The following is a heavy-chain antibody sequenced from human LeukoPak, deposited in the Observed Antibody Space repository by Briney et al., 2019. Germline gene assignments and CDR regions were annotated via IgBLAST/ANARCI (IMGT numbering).Heavy chain of an antibody. V-gene: IGHV3-48*03. J-gene: IGHJ4*02. CDR3: VRDDPRSRSYDFDK. D-gene: IGHD3-16*01. Sequence: GGSLRLSCAASGFTFSYYEMTWIRQAPGKGLEGISYIDSGGRTIFYADSVKGRFSISRDDAEESLYLQMNSLRADDTAVYYCVRDDPRSRSYDFDKWGQGTLVTVSS. CDR1: GFTFSYYE. CDR2: IDSGGRTI.